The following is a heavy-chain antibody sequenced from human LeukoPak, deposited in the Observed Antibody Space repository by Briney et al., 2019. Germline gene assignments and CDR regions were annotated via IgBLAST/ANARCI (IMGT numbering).Heavy chain of an antibody. CDR1: GGSISSYY. J-gene: IGHJ4*02. CDR3: ARIHVDTRHFDY. V-gene: IGHV4-59*08. Sequence: PSEALSLTCTVSGGSISSYYWSWIRQPPGKGLEWIGYIYYSGSTNYNPSLKSRVTISVDTSKNQFSLKLSSVTAADTAVYYCARIHVDTRHFDYWGQGTLVTVSS. CDR2: IYYSGST. D-gene: IGHD5-18*01.